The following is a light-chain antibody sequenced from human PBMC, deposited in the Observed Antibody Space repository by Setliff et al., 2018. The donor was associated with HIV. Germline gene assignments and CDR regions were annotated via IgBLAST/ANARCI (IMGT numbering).Light chain of an antibody. J-gene: IGLJ1*01. CDR2: EVS. V-gene: IGLV2-14*01. CDR1: SSDVGGYNY. Sequence: QSVLTQPASVSGSPGQSITISCTGTSSDVGGYNYVSWYQQHPGKAPKLMIYEVSNRPSGVSNRFSGSKSGTVASLTISGLRIDDEADYYCCSFINGAYVFGRGTKVTVL. CDR3: CSFINGAYV.